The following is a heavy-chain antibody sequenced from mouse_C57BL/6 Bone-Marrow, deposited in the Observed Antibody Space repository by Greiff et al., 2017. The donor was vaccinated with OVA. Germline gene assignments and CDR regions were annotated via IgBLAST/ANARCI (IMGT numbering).Heavy chain of an antibody. CDR3: ARDAYGSRNWYFDV. D-gene: IGHD1-1*01. CDR2: SRNKANDYTT. CDR1: GFTFSDFY. J-gene: IGHJ1*03. Sequence: VKLMESGGGLVQSGRSLRLSCATSGFTFSDFYMEWVRQAPGKGLEWIASSRNKANDYTTEYSASVKGRFIVSRDTSQSILYLQMNALRAEDTAIYYCARDAYGSRNWYFDVWGTGTTVTVSS. V-gene: IGHV7-1*01.